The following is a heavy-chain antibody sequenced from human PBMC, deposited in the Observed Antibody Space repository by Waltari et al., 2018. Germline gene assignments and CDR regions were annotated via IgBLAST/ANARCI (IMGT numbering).Heavy chain of an antibody. CDR3: ATYIGASIGTAAFDV. CDR2: ISYNGAT. D-gene: IGHD1-1*01. J-gene: IGHJ3*01. CDR1: GGTITRTKHS. V-gene: IGHV4-39*01. Sequence: QLQLQESGPGLVKPSETLSPTCAVPGGTITRTKHSWGWIRQPPGQGLEWIGTISYNGATYNSPSLRGRVTVSRDTSMNQLSLKLGSVTAADTAVYYCATYIGASIGTAAFDVWGQGTMVTVSS.